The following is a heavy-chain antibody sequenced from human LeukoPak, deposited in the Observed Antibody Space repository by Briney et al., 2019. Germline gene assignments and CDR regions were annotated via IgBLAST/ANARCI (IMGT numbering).Heavy chain of an antibody. Sequence: SETLSLTCAVYGGSFSGYYWSWIRQPPGKGLEWIGEINHSGSTNYNPSLKSRVTISVDTSKNQFSLQLNSVTPEDTAVYYCARDPLTGNLLGVNWFDPWGQGTLVTVSS. CDR2: INHSGST. J-gene: IGHJ5*02. CDR3: ARDPLTGNLLGVNWFDP. D-gene: IGHD7-27*01. CDR1: GGSFSGYY. V-gene: IGHV4-34*01.